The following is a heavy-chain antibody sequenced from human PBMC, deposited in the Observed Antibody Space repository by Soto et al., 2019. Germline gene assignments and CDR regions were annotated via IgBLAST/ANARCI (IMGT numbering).Heavy chain of an antibody. CDR2: ISSNGGVT. CDR3: VKEDAPTTGTTTSYYYGMDV. CDR1: GFTFSSYV. V-gene: IGHV3-64D*06. Sequence: GGSLRLSCSASGFTFSSYVMHCLRQAPGKGLKYVSGISSNGGVTYYADSVNGRFTISRDNSKNKVYLQMSSLRPEDTAVYDCVKEDAPTTGTTTSYYYGMDVWGQGTTLTVSS. D-gene: IGHD1-1*01. J-gene: IGHJ6*02.